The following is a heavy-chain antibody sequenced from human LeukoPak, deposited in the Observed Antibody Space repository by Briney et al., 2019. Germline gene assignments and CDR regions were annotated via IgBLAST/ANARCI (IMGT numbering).Heavy chain of an antibody. Sequence: GGSLRLSCAASGFTFSSRSMKWVRQAQGKGLKWVSSISSSSTSIYYADSVKSRFTVSRDNAKNSLYLQMNSLRPEDTAIYYCARDDALRSGLVDHGGQGTLVTVSS. D-gene: IGHD3-10*01. V-gene: IGHV3-21*01. CDR2: ISSSSTSI. CDR1: GFTFSSRS. CDR3: ARDDALRSGLVDH. J-gene: IGHJ5*02.